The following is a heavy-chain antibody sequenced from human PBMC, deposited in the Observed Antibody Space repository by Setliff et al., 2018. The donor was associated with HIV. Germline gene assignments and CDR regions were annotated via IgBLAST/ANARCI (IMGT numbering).Heavy chain of an antibody. V-gene: IGHV4-34*01. D-gene: IGHD2-15*01. Sequence: LSLTCNVYGGPFNVHKWNWVRQTPGKGLEWIGDISHTGTATYNPSLGSRVTISVDAAKKRFPLTLSSVTAADAATYYCASRGIVEVTISMPDEYFVHWGHGTLVTVSS. CDR3: ASRGIVEVTISMPDEYFVH. J-gene: IGHJ1*01. CDR1: GGPFNVHK. CDR2: ISHTGTA.